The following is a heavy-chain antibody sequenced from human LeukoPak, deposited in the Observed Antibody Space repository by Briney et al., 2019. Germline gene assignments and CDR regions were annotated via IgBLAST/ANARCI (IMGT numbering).Heavy chain of an antibody. D-gene: IGHD4-17*01. V-gene: IGHV4-4*09. CDR3: ARMTTVTSWFDP. Sequence: SETLSLTCTVSGGSISSYYWSWIRQPPGKGLEWIGYIYTSGSTNYNPSLKSRVTISVDTSKNQFSLKLSSVTAADTAVYYCARMTTVTSWFDPWGQGTLVTVSS. CDR1: GGSISSYY. CDR2: IYTSGST. J-gene: IGHJ5*02.